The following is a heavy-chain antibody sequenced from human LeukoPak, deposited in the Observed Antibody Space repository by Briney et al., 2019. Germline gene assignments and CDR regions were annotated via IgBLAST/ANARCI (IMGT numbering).Heavy chain of an antibody. CDR2: IYYSGST. CDR3: ARHVGVGATLFDY. CDR1: GGSISSSIYY. D-gene: IGHD1-26*01. J-gene: IGHJ4*02. Sequence: TSETLSLTCTVSGGSISSSIYYWGWIRQPPGKGVEWIGSIYYSGSTYYNPSLKSRVTISVDTSKNQFSLKLSSVTAADTAVYYCARHVGVGATLFDYWGQGTLVTVSS. V-gene: IGHV4-39*01.